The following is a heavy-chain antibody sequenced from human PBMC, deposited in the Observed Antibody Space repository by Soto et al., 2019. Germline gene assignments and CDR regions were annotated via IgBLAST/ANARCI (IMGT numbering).Heavy chain of an antibody. D-gene: IGHD1-1*01. CDR1: GDSISSGGYY. V-gene: IGHV4-31*03. J-gene: IGHJ3*02. CDR3: ARVERGTVTTVVDAFDI. Sequence: SETLSLTCTVSGDSISSGGYYWCLTRKHPGKGLEWIGYIYYSGSTYYNPSLKSRVTISVDTSKNQFSLNIYSVTAADTALYYCARVERGTVTTVVDAFDIWGPGTMVTVSS. CDR2: IYYSGST.